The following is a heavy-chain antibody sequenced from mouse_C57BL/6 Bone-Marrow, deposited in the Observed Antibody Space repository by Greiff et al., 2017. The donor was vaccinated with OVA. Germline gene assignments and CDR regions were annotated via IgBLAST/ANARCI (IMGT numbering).Heavy chain of an antibody. Sequence: QVQLQQSGAELVRPGTSVKVSCKASGYAFTNYLIEWVKQRPGQGLEWIGVINPGSGGTNYNEKFKGKATLTADKSSSTAYMQLSSLTSEDSAGYFSARSWDYFDYWGQDTTLTDSS. CDR2: INPGSGGT. D-gene: IGHD4-1*01. V-gene: IGHV1-54*01. J-gene: IGHJ2*01. CDR3: ARSWDYFDY. CDR1: GYAFTNYL.